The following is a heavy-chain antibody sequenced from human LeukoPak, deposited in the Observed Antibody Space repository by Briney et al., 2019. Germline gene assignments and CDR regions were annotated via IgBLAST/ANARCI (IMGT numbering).Heavy chain of an antibody. V-gene: IGHV1-2*02. D-gene: IGHD3-22*01. CDR2: INPNSGGT. CDR1: GYTFTGYY. J-gene: IGHJ3*02. Sequence: GASVKVSCKASGYTFTGYYMHWVRQAPGQGLEWMGWINPNSGGTNYAQKFQGRVTMTRDTSISTAYMELSRLRSDDTAVYYCARDLSHYYDSSGPPSGIAFDIWGQGTMVTVSS. CDR3: ARDLSHYYDSSGPPSGIAFDI.